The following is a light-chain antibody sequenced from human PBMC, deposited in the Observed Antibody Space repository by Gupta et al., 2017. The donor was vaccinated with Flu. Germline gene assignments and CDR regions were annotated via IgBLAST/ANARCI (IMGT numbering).Light chain of an antibody. CDR3: QKSNSAPQT. CDR1: QGISNY. V-gene: IGKV1-27*01. Sequence: PSSLSASVGARVTITCRASQGISNYLAWYQQKPGKVPKLLIYPASTLQSGVPSRFSGSGSGTDFTLTISSLQPEDVATYYCQKSNSAPQTFGQGTKVEIK. J-gene: IGKJ1*01. CDR2: PAS.